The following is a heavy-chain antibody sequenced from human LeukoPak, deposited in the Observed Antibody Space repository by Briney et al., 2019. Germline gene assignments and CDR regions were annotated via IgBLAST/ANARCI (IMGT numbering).Heavy chain of an antibody. J-gene: IGHJ5*02. Sequence: GASVKVSCKASGYTFTGHYMHWVRQAPGQGLEWMAWINPNSGATNFEHKFQGRVTMTRDTSISTAYMELSRLRSDDMAVYYCARAGSGSYVSWFDPWGQGTLVTVSS. D-gene: IGHD3-10*01. V-gene: IGHV1-2*07. CDR3: ARAGSGSYVSWFDP. CDR1: GYTFTGHY. CDR2: INPNSGAT.